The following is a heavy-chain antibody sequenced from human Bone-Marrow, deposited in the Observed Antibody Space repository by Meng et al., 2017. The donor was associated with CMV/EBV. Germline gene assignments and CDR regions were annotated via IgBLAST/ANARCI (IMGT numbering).Heavy chain of an antibody. CDR3: ARGKRGFDP. J-gene: IGHJ5*02. CDR1: GFTFSSYG. V-gene: IGHV3-33*01. Sequence: GESLKISCAASGFTFSSYGMHWVRQAPGKGLEWVAVIWYDGSNKYYADSVKGRFTISRDNAKNSLYLQMNSLRAEDTAVYYCARGKRGFDPWGQGTLVTVSS. CDR2: IWYDGSNK.